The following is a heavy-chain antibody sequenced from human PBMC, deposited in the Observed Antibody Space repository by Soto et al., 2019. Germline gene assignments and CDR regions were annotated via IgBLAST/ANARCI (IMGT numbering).Heavy chain of an antibody. J-gene: IGHJ6*02. CDR1: GYTFTAYY. CDR2: INPKFGDT. D-gene: IGHD2-21*01. Sequence: QVQLVQSGAEVKEPGDSVRVSCEASGYTFTAYYIHWVRQAPGQGLEWMGWINPKFGDTTYAQDFQGRVSMTRNTSISTGYMELSRLTPDVTAIYYRARNIEYCDGRGSCNGHCFWCQGTTVT. CDR3: ARNIEYCDGRGSCNGHCF. V-gene: IGHV1-2*02.